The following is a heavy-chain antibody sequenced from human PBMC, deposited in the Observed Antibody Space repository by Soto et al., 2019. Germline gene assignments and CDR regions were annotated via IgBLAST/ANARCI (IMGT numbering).Heavy chain of an antibody. Sequence: QVQLVESGGGVVQPGRSLRLSCAASGFTFSSYAMHWVRQAPGKGLEWVAVISYDGSNKYYADSVKGRFTISRDNYKNTLYLQMNSLRAEDTAVYYCARDRAYSGNYYYYYGMDVWGQGTTVTVSS. D-gene: IGHD1-26*01. CDR3: ARDRAYSGNYYYYYGMDV. CDR1: GFTFSSYA. J-gene: IGHJ6*02. V-gene: IGHV3-30-3*01. CDR2: ISYDGSNK.